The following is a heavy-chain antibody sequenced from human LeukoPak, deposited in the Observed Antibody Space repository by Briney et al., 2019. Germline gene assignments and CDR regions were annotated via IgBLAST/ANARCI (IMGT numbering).Heavy chain of an antibody. CDR1: GGSISSGGYY. CDR2: IYYSGST. J-gene: IGHJ4*02. Sequence: SETLSLTCTVSGGSISSGGYYWSWIRQHPGKGLEWIGYIYYSGSTYYNPSLKSRVTISVDTSKNQFSLKLSSVTAADTAVYYCAREAVATITSGYFDYWGQGTLVTVSS. V-gene: IGHV4-31*03. D-gene: IGHD5-12*01. CDR3: AREAVATITSGYFDY.